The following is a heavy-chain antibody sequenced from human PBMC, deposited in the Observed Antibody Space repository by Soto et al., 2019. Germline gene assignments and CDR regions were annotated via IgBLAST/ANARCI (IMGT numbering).Heavy chain of an antibody. J-gene: IGHJ4*02. V-gene: IGHV4-34*01. CDR1: GGSFSGFF. CDR2: VNHGGST. Sequence: SETLSLTCAVSGGSFSGFFWGWIRQPPGKGLEWIGEVNHGGSTNYNPSLKSRVTISSDTSKNHFSLTLRSVTAADTAVYYCARAAVAAGGPFAKWGQGALVTVSS. D-gene: IGHD2-15*01. CDR3: ARAAVAAGGPFAK.